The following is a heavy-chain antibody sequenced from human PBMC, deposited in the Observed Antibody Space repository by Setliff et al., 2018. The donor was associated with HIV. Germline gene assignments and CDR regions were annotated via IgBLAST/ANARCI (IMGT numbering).Heavy chain of an antibody. CDR3: PRGREKYGPIDY. V-gene: IGHV4-59*01. Sequence: PSETLSLTCTVSGGSISSSYWTWTRQPPGKGLEWIGNIHYSGSTNYNPSLKSRVTISVDKSRSQSSLKLSAVTAAETAVYYCPRGREKYGPIDYWGQGTLVTVSS. CDR1: GGSISSSY. J-gene: IGHJ4*02. D-gene: IGHD3-10*01. CDR2: IHYSGST.